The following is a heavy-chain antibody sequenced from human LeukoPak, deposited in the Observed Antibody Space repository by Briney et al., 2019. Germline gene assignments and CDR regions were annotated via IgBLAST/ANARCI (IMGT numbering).Heavy chain of an antibody. CDR2: IYSGGTT. V-gene: IGHV4-61*05. J-gene: IGHJ6*02. Sequence: SETLSLTCTVSGGSISSSSSYLWGWIRQPPGKGLEWIGRIYSGGTTTYNPSLKSRVAMSVDTSRTQFSLKLSSVTAADTAVYYRARVSPIAVAGSSYYYAMDVWGQGTTVTVSS. D-gene: IGHD6-19*01. CDR3: ARVSPIAVAGSSYYYAMDV. CDR1: GGSISSSSSYL.